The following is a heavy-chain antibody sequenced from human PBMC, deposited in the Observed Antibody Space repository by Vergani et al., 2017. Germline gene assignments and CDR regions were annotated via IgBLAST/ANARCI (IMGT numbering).Heavy chain of an antibody. Sequence: QVLLVQSGAEVKKPGASVRVSCKTSGYTFTNYYIHWVRPAPGQGLEWMGIINPSGGSTTYEQQFQGRLTMTRDTSTSTVYMDLSNLRSEDTAVYYCARPHGDILPPDPRRLDYWGQGTLVTVSS. J-gene: IGHJ4*02. CDR3: ARPHGDILPPDPRRLDY. V-gene: IGHV1-46*03. CDR2: INPSGGST. CDR1: GYTFTNYY.